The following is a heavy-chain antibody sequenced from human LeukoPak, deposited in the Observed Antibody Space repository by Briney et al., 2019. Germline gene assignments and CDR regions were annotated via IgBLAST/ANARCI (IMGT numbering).Heavy chain of an antibody. Sequence: TGGSLRLYCAASGFTFSSYWMHWVRQAPGKGLVWVSRINSDGSSTSYADSVKGRFTISRDNAKNTLYLQMNSLRAEDTAVYYCARRPEIYYYYGMDVWGKGTTVTVSS. CDR2: INSDGSST. V-gene: IGHV3-74*01. CDR3: ARRPEIYYYYGMDV. D-gene: IGHD5-24*01. CDR1: GFTFSSYW. J-gene: IGHJ6*04.